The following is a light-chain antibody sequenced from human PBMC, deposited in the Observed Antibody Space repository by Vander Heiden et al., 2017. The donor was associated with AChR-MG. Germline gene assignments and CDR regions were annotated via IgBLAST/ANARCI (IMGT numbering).Light chain of an antibody. J-gene: IGKJ1*01. CDR3: QQDNNWPQT. V-gene: IGKV3-15*01. CDR2: GAS. Sequence: EIVMTQSPATLSVSPGERASQSVRSNLAWYQQNPGQAPRLLIYGASTRATGIPARFSGSGSGTEFTLTISSLQSEDFAVYYCQQDNNWPQTFGQGTKVEIK. CDR1: QSVRSN.